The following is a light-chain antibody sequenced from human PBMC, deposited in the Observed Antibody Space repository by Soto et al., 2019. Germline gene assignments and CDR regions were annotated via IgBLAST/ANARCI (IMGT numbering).Light chain of an antibody. V-gene: IGKV3-20*01. CDR3: QHYGSSPPYT. J-gene: IGKJ2*01. CDR1: QRVDSSH. Sequence: EIVLTQSPGTLSLSPGESATLSCRASQRVDSSHIAWYRQKPGQAPWLLIYGASNRATGIPDRFSGSGSGTDFTLTISRLEAEESAVYYCQHYGSSPPYTFGQGTKLKIK. CDR2: GAS.